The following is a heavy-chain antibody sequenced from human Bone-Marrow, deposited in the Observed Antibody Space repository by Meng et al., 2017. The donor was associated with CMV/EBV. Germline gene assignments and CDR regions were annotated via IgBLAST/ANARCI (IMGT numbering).Heavy chain of an antibody. CDR1: GFTFSSYE. V-gene: IGHV3-48*03. J-gene: IGHJ6*02. D-gene: IGHD2-2*01. Sequence: GESLKISCAASGFTFSSYEMNWVRQAPGKGLEWVSYISSSGSTIYYADSVKGRFTISRDNAKNSLYLQMNSLRAEDTAVYYCARRGIVVVPAAIGYYYYGMDVWGQGTTVTVSS. CDR3: ARRGIVVVPAAIGYYYYGMDV. CDR2: ISSSGSTI.